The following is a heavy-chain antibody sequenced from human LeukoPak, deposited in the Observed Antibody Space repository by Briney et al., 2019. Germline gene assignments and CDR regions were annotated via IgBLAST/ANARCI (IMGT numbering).Heavy chain of an antibody. CDR3: ARYRGSSQWHNWFDP. V-gene: IGHV1-46*01. CDR1: GYSLTNYY. D-gene: IGHD2-2*01. J-gene: IGHJ5*02. CDR2: INPSGGST. Sequence: ASVKVSCKAYGYSLTNYYVHWVRQAPGQGLEWMGEINPSGGSTSYAQKFQGRITMTTDTSTSTACMELRSLRSDDTAVYYCARYRGSSQWHNWFDPWGQGTLVTVSS.